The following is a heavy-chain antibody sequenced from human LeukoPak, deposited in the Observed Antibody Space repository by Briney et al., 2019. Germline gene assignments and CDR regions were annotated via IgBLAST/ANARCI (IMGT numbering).Heavy chain of an antibody. V-gene: IGHV4-34*01. Sequence: SETLSLTCAVYAGPFSNYSWTWIRQPPGKVLQWMGEINHSGRTNHNPSLMSRVIMCVDTSKNQISLKVSSVTAADTAVYYCARVGYSYSINDWSRTGLGAYPPKYYYYMNVWGKGTTVTVSS. J-gene: IGHJ6*03. CDR2: INHSGRT. CDR3: ARVGYSYSINDWSRTGLGAYPPKYYYYMNV. D-gene: IGHD5-18*01. CDR1: AGPFSNYS.